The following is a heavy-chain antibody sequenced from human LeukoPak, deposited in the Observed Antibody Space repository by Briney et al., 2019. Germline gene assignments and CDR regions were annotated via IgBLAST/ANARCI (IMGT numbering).Heavy chain of an antibody. CDR2: IYYSGST. D-gene: IGHD3-16*01. CDR3: ARERGGGGTNSFDY. J-gene: IGHJ4*02. CDR1: GGSISSGGYY. V-gene: IGHV4-31*03. Sequence: PSQTLSLTCTVSGGSISSGGYYWSWIRQHPGKGLEWIGYIYYSGSTYYNPSLKSRVTISVDTSKNQFYLKLSSVTAADTAVYYCARERGGGGTNSFDYWGQGTLVTVSS.